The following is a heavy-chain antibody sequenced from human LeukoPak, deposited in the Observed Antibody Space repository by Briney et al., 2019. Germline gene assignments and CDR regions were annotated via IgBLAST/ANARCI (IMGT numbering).Heavy chain of an antibody. CDR2: IYYSGST. J-gene: IGHJ3*02. V-gene: IGHV4-59*04. D-gene: IGHD6-13*01. CDR1: GGSISSYY. Sequence: PSETLSLTCTVSGGSISSYYWSWIRQPPGKGLEWIGSIYYSGSTYYNPSLKSRVTISVDTSKNQFSLKLSSVTAADTAVYYCAAGAADDAFDIWGQGTMVTVSS. CDR3: AAGAADDAFDI.